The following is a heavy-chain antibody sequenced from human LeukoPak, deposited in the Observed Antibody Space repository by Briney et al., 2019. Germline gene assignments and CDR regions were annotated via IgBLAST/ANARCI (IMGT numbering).Heavy chain of an antibody. J-gene: IGHJ4*02. CDR3: ARLSRYFDWLLPTKGFDY. V-gene: IGHV4-34*01. CDR2: INHSGST. Sequence: PSETLSLTCAVYGGSFSGYYWSWIRQPPGKGLEWVGEINHSGSTNYNPSLKSRVTISVDTSKNQFSLKLSSVTAADTAVYYCARLSRYFDWLLPTKGFDYWGQGTLVTVSS. D-gene: IGHD3-9*01. CDR1: GGSFSGYY.